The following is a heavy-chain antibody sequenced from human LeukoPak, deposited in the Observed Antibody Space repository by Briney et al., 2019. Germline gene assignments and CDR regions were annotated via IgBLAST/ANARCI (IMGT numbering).Heavy chain of an antibody. CDR2: IIPIFGTA. CDR1: GGTFSSYA. Sequence: SVKVSCKASGGTFSSYAISWVRQAPGQGLEWMGGIIPIFGTANYAQKFQGRVTITADESTSTAYMELSSLRSEDTAVYYCARRVVPAATNWFDPWAREPWSPSPQ. J-gene: IGHJ5*02. V-gene: IGHV1-69*13. D-gene: IGHD2-2*01. CDR3: ARRVVPAATNWFDP.